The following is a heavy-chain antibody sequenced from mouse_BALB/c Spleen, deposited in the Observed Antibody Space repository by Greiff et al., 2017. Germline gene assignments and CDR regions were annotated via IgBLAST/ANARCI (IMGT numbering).Heavy chain of an antibody. J-gene: IGHJ4*01. V-gene: IGHV2-6-2*01. CDR2: IWSDGST. D-gene: IGHD2-2*01. Sequence: QVQLKESGPDLVAPSQSLSITCTVSGFSLTSYGVHWVRQPPGKGLEWLVVIWSDGSTTYNSALKSRLSISKDNSKSQVFLKMNSLQTDDTAMYYCARHAYGSYAMDYWGQGTSVTVSS. CDR3: ARHAYGSYAMDY. CDR1: GFSLTSYG.